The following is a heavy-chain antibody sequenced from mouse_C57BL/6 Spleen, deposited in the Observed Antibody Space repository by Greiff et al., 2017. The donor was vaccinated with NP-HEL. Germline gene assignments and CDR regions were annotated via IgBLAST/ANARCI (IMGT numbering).Heavy chain of an antibody. D-gene: IGHD3-2*02. CDR3: ARTAQAEVWFAY. CDR1: GSAFTNYL. CDR2: INPGSGGT. Sequence: VQLQQSGAELVRPGTSVKVSCKASGSAFTNYLIEWVKQRPGRGLEWIGVINPGSGGTNYNEKFKGKATLTADKSSSTAYMQLSSLTSEDSAVYFCARTAQAEVWFAYWGQGTLVTVSA. J-gene: IGHJ3*01. V-gene: IGHV1-54*01.